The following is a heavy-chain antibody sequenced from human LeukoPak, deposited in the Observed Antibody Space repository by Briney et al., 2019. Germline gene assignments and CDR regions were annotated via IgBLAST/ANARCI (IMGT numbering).Heavy chain of an antibody. V-gene: IGHV4-59*01. Sequence: SETLSLTCTVSGGSITNYYWSWIRQPPGKGLEWIGYIYYSGSTNYNPSLKSRITISVDTSKNQLSLRLSSVTAADTAVYYCARGGVYFDYWGQGPLVTVST. CDR1: GGSITNYY. CDR3: ARGGVYFDY. J-gene: IGHJ4*02. CDR2: IYYSGST. D-gene: IGHD5-12*01.